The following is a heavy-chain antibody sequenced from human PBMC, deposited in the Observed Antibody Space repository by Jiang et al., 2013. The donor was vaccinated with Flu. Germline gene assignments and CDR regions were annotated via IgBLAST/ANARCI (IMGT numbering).Heavy chain of an antibody. Sequence: CTVSGGSISRYFWSWIRQPPGKGLEWIGYIYYNGNINYNPSLKSRVTISVGTSKNQFSLRLTSVTAADTAVYYCASSDLYPNWFDLWGRGTLVTVSS. CDR3: ASSDLYPNWFDL. CDR1: GGSISRYF. J-gene: IGHJ5*02. V-gene: IGHV4-59*08. D-gene: IGHD3-16*01. CDR2: IYYNGNI.